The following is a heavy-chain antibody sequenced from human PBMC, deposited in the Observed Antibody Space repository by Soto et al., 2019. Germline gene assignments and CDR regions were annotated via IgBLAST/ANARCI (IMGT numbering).Heavy chain of an antibody. Sequence: GGSLRLACAASGFTFGNYCMHWVRQVPGKGLEWVAVISYDGSNKYYADSVKGRFTISRDNSKNTLYLQMNSLRAEDTAVYYCAKDLDAAILYYFDFWGQGTLVTVSS. V-gene: IGHV3-30*18. D-gene: IGHD5-18*01. CDR2: ISYDGSNK. J-gene: IGHJ4*02. CDR1: GFTFGNYC. CDR3: AKDLDAAILYYFDF.